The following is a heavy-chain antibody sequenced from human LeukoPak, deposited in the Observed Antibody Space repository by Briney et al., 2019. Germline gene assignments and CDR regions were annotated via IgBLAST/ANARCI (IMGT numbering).Heavy chain of an antibody. CDR3: AKWAVTAGFDY. CDR1: GFTFDDYA. J-gene: IGHJ4*02. V-gene: IGHV3-9*01. CDR2: ISWNSGSI. Sequence: GGSLRLSCAASGFTFDDYAMHWVRQAQGKGLEWVSGISWNSGSIGYADSVKGRFTISRDNAKNSLYLQMNSLRAEDTALYYCAKWAVTAGFDYWGQGTLVTVSS. D-gene: IGHD2-21*02.